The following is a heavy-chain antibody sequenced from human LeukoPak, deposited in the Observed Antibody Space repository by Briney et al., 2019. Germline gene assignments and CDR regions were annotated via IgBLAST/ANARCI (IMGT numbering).Heavy chain of an antibody. V-gene: IGHV4-30-2*01. J-gene: IGHJ1*01. D-gene: IGHD3-3*01. Sequence: SQTLSLTCTVSGGSISSGGYYWSWIRQPPGKGLEWIGYIYHSGSTYCNPSLKSRVTISVDRSKNQFSLKLSSVTAADTAVYYCARVNTDFWSGYPSGYFQHWGQGTLVTVSS. CDR3: ARVNTDFWSGYPSGYFQH. CDR2: IYHSGST. CDR1: GGSISSGGYY.